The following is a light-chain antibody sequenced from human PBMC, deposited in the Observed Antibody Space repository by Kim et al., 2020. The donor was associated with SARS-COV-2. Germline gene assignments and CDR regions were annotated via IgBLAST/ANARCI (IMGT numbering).Light chain of an antibody. J-gene: IGKJ2*01. CDR1: QSVDSN. V-gene: IGKV3-15*01. CDR2: GAS. Sequence: VSPGERVTLSCRATQSVDSNLAWYQQKPGQAPRLLIYGASTRATDIPARFSGSGSGTEFTLIISSLQSEDFAVYYCQQYSHWPPYTFGQGTKLEI. CDR3: QQYSHWPPYT.